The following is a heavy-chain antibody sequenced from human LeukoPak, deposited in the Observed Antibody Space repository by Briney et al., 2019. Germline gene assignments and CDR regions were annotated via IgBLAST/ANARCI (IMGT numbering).Heavy chain of an antibody. J-gene: IGHJ4*02. CDR1: GGSFSGYY. CDR3: ARLVDCSSTSCYNAAYYFDY. D-gene: IGHD2-2*02. V-gene: IGHV4-34*01. Sequence: PSETLSLTCAVYGGSFSGYYWSWIRQPPGKGLEWIGEINHSGSTNYNPSLKSRVTISVDTSKNQFSLKLSSVTAADTAVYYCARLVDCSSTSCYNAAYYFDYWGQGTLVTVSS. CDR2: INHSGST.